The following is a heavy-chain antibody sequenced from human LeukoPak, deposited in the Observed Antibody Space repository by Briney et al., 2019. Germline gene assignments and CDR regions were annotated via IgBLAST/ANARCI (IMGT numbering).Heavy chain of an antibody. CDR3: AREYSSSSGRLYDY. CDR2: IAPNSGGT. CDR1: GYTFTGYY. J-gene: IGHJ4*02. V-gene: IGHV1-2*02. Sequence: ASVKVSCEASGYTFTGYYMRWVRQAPGQALEWIGWIAPNSGGTNYAQKFQGRVTMTRDTSINTAYMELSRLTSDDTAVYYCAREYSSSSGRLYDYWGLGTLVTVSS. D-gene: IGHD6-6*01.